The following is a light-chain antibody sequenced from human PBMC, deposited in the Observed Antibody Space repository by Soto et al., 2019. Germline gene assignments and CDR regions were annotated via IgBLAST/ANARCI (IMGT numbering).Light chain of an antibody. Sequence: QSALTQPASVSGSPGQSITISCTGTSSDVGGYNYVAWYQHHPGKAPKVMIYDVSNRPSGVSNRFSGSKSGNTASLTISGLQAEDEADYYCISYTSSSTLVIFGGGTKVTVL. CDR3: ISYTSSSTLVI. CDR2: DVS. V-gene: IGLV2-14*03. CDR1: SSDVGGYNY. J-gene: IGLJ2*01.